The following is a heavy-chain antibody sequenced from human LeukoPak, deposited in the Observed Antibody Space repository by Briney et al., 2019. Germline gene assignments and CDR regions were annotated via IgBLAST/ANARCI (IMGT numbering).Heavy chain of an antibody. CDR1: GGSFSDSY. D-gene: IGHD2-8*01. CDR2: INQSGST. V-gene: IGHV4-34*01. J-gene: IGHJ4*02. CDR3: ARGRMRKGFDY. Sequence: PSETLSLTCAVYGGSFSDSYWTWIRQPPGKGLEWIGEINQSGSTNYNPSLKSRVTISVDTSKNQFSLKLSSVTAADTAVYYCARGRMRKGFDYWGQGALVTVSS.